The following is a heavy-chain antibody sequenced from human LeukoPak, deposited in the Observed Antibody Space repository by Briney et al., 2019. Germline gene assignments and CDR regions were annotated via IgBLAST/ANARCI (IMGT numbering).Heavy chain of an antibody. J-gene: IGHJ4*02. D-gene: IGHD3-16*02. Sequence: SETLSLTCAVYGGSFSGYYWSWIRQPPGKGLEWIGEINHSGSTNYNPSLKSRVTISVDTSKNQFSLKLNSVTAADTAVYYCAREKTYYDYVWGSYRTQYYFDYWGQGTLVTVSS. CDR3: AREKTYYDYVWGSYRTQYYFDY. CDR1: GGSFSGYY. CDR2: INHSGST. V-gene: IGHV4-34*01.